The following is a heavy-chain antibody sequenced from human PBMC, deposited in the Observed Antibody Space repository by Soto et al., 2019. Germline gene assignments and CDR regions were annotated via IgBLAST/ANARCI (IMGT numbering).Heavy chain of an antibody. D-gene: IGHD2-15*01. CDR3: ARGRVVVGATSDS. J-gene: IGHJ4*02. V-gene: IGHV1-18*04. Sequence: QVQLVQSGSEVKKPGASVKVSCKASGYTFSSNSIHWVRQAPGQGLEWMGWITPFNGDTSYAQKFQGRVTMTTHPATSTVFLELRSLRFDATAVYYCARGRVVVGATSDSWGQGTLVTVAS. CDR1: GYTFSSNS. CDR2: ITPFNGDT.